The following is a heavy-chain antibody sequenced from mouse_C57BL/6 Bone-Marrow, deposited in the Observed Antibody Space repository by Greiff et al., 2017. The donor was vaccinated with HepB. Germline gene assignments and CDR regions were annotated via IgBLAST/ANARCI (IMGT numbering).Heavy chain of an antibody. CDR1: GFTFSSYA. J-gene: IGHJ4*01. CDR3: ARGSYDYAMDY. V-gene: IGHV5-4*03. D-gene: IGHD6-1*01. CDR2: ISDGGRYT. Sequence: EVKLQESGGGLVKPGGSLKLPCAAPGFTFSSYAMSWVRQTPEKRLEWVATISDGGRYTYYPDNVKGRFTISRDNAKNNLYLQMRQLKSEDTAMYYCARGSYDYAMDYWGQGTSVTVSS.